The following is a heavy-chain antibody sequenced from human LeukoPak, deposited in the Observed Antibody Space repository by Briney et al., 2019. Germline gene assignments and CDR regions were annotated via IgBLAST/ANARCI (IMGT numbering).Heavy chain of an antibody. CDR1: GLTFSRFW. D-gene: IGHD1-1*01. CDR3: LSVTTNGHFDY. J-gene: IGHJ4*02. Sequence: GGSLRLSCAASGLTFSRFWMGWVRQAPGKGLEWVASIKYDESEKHYVDSGKGLFTISRDNAKNSLYLQMNSLRGEDTAVYFCLSVTTNGHFDYWGQGSLVTVSS. V-gene: IGHV3-7*01. CDR2: IKYDESEK.